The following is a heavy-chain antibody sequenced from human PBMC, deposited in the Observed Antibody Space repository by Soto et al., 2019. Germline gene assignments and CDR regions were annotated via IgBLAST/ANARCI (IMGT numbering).Heavy chain of an antibody. CDR2: IIPILGIA. V-gene: IGHV1-69*02. D-gene: IGHD6-19*01. J-gene: IGHJ4*02. CDR1: GGTFSSYT. CDR3: ALGWEVAGPGY. Sequence: QVQLVQSGAEVKKPGSSVKVSCKASGGTFSSYTISWVRQAPGQGLEWMGRIIPILGIANYAQKFQGRVTITADKSTSKAYMELSSLRSEDAAVYYCALGWEVAGPGYWGQGTLVTVSS.